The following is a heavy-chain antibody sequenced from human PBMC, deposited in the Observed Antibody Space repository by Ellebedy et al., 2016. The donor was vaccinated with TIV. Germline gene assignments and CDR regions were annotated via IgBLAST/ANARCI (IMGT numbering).Heavy chain of an antibody. D-gene: IGHD3-3*01. Sequence: GESLKTSCAAWRFSFSNFWMSWVRQAPGKGLEWVAHIKTDGSETYYVDSVKGRFTISRENAKNALFLQMDGLRVDDSAVYYCVGFGVFNLWGQGAPVTVSS. J-gene: IGHJ5*02. CDR2: IKTDGSET. CDR1: RFSFSNFW. V-gene: IGHV3-7*01. CDR3: VGFGVFNL.